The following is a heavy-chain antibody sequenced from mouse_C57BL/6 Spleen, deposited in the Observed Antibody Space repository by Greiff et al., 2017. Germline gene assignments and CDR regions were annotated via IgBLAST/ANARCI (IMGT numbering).Heavy chain of an antibody. D-gene: IGHD1-3*01. CDR1: GFNIKDYY. CDR3: ASPSSFTGVGYFDV. CDR2: IDPEDGET. V-gene: IGHV14-2*01. Sequence: EVQLQQSGAELVKPGASVKLSCTASGFNIKDYYMHWVKQRTEQGLEWIGRIDPEDGETKYVPKFQGKATITADTSSNTAYLQLSSLTSEDTAVYYCASPSSFTGVGYFDVWGTGTTVTVSS. J-gene: IGHJ1*03.